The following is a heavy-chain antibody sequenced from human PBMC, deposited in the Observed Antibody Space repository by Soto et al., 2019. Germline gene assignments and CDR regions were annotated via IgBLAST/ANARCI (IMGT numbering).Heavy chain of an antibody. V-gene: IGHV1-46*01. CDR3: AREDFWLDP. CDR1: GYTFTSYY. D-gene: IGHD3-3*01. J-gene: IGHJ5*02. Sequence: GASLKVSCKASGYTFTSYYMHWVRQAPGQGLEWMGIINPSGGSTSYAQKFQGRVTMTTDTSTSTAYMELRSLRSDDTAVYYCAREDFWLDPWGRGTLVTVSS. CDR2: INPSGGST.